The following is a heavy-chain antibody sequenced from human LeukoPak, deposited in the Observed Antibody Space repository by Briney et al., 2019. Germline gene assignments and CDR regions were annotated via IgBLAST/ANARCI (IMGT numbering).Heavy chain of an antibody. Sequence: ASVKVSCKASGYTFTSYGISWVRQAPGQGLEWMGWISAYNGNTKYAQKVQGRVTMTTDTSTSTAYMELRSLRSDDTAVYYCARGNNWNDMSYYYYYMDVWGKGTTVTVSS. D-gene: IGHD1-20*01. V-gene: IGHV1-18*01. J-gene: IGHJ6*03. CDR1: GYTFTSYG. CDR2: ISAYNGNT. CDR3: ARGNNWNDMSYYYYYMDV.